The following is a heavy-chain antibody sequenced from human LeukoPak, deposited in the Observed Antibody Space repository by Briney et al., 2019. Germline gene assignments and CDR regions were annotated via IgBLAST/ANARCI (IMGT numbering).Heavy chain of an antibody. J-gene: IGHJ3*02. CDR1: GFTFSVYS. V-gene: IGHV3-48*04. CDR2: ISSRSSTI. CDR3: ARGSNGDAFDI. Sequence: PGGSLRLSCAASGFTFSVYSMNWVRQAPGKGLERLSYISSRSSTIYYADSVKGRFTISRDNAKNSLYLQMNSLRAEDTAVYCCARGSNGDAFDIWGQGTMVTVSS. D-gene: IGHD2-8*01.